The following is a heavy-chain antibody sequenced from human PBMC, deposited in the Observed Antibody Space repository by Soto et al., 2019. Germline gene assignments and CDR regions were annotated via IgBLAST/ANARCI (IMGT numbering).Heavy chain of an antibody. CDR3: ARDRQISSWYDYYYYGMDV. J-gene: IGHJ6*02. CDR1: GFTFSSYS. Sequence: EVQLVESGGGLVKPGGSLRLSCAASGFTFSSYSMNWVRQAPGKGLEWVSSVSSSSSYIYYADSVKGRFTISRDNAKNSLYLQMNSLRAEDTAVYYCARDRQISSWYDYYYYGMDVWGQGTTVTVSS. V-gene: IGHV3-21*01. D-gene: IGHD6-13*01. CDR2: VSSSSSYI.